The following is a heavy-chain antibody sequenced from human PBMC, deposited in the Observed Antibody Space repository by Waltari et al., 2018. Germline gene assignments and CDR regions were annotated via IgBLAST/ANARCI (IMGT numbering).Heavy chain of an antibody. J-gene: IGHJ5*02. Sequence: QVVLVQSGAAVRKPGASVKLSCKDSGYSLPSSYMFWVRHAPGLGLEWMGRINPNSGDTNSAPKFQGRVTLTRDTSVNTAFLELRSLTSDDTAVYFCARESAFSTSWYPGFDPWGQGTLVTVAS. CDR2: INPNSGDT. D-gene: IGHD2-2*01. V-gene: IGHV1-2*06. CDR1: GYSLPSSY. CDR3: ARESAFSTSWYPGFDP.